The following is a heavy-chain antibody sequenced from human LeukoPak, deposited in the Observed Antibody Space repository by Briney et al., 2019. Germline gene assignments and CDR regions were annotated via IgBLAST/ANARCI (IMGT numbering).Heavy chain of an antibody. CDR1: GGSISSYY. V-gene: IGHV4-59*12. CDR3: ARGYLQWLRIDY. Sequence: SETLSLTCTVSGGSISSYYWSWIRQPPGKGLEWIGYIYYSGSTNYNPSLKSRVTISVDTSKNQFSLKLSSVTAADTAVYYCARGYLQWLRIDYWGQGTLVTVSS. CDR2: IYYSGST. J-gene: IGHJ4*02. D-gene: IGHD5-12*01.